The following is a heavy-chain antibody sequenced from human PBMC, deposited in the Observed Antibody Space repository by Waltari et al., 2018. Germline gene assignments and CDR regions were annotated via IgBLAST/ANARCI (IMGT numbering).Heavy chain of an antibody. CDR2: IKNDGSTT. D-gene: IGHD3-22*01. Sequence: EVQLVESGGGPVQPGGSLRLSFAASGLPFRNFIMPWVRQSSGGGLVWISRIKNDGSTTRYADSVGGRFTISRDNAKNTLYLDMNHLRVEDTAIYYCARDYNYKIDYWGQGILVTVSS. J-gene: IGHJ4*02. CDR3: ARDYNYKIDY. V-gene: IGHV3-74*01. CDR1: GLPFRNFI.